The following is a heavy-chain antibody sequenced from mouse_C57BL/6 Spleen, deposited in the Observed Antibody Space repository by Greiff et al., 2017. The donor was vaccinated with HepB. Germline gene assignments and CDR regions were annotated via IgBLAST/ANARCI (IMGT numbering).Heavy chain of an antibody. D-gene: IGHD2-1*01. Sequence: QVQLQQSGSELRSPGSSVKLSCKDFDSEVFPIAYMSWVRQKPGHGFEWIGGILPSIGRTIYGAKFEDKATLDADTLANTAYLELKSLTSEDSAIYYCARGGGNYGYFDVWGTGTTVTVSS. V-gene: IGHV15-2*01. CDR2: ILPSIGRT. J-gene: IGHJ1*03. CDR3: ARGGGNYGYFDV. CDR1: DSEVFPIAY.